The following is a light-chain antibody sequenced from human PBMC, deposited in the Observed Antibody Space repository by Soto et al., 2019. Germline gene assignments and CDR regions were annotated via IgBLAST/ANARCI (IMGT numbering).Light chain of an antibody. J-gene: IGLJ1*01. Sequence: QSVLTQPPSASGTPGQRVTISCSGSTSNIGNSTVNWYQQLPGTAPKLLIYANNQRPSGVPDRFSGSKSGTSASLAISGLQSEDEADYHCAAWDDILSGYVFGAGTKVTAL. CDR1: TSNIGNST. V-gene: IGLV1-44*01. CDR3: AAWDDILSGYV. CDR2: ANN.